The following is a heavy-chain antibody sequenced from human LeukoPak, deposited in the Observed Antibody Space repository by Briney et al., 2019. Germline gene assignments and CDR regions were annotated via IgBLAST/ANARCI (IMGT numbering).Heavy chain of an antibody. J-gene: IGHJ4*02. CDR2: ITTSSSEI. CDR1: GFTFSSYN. CDR3: VRRVVGAMPFDY. Sequence: PGGSLRLSCAASGFTFSSYNMNWVRQAPGKGLEWISYITTSSSEIYYADSVKGRFTISRDNAKSSLYLQMYSLRDEDTAVYYCVRRVVGAMPFDYWGQGTLVTVSS. D-gene: IGHD1-26*01. V-gene: IGHV3-48*02.